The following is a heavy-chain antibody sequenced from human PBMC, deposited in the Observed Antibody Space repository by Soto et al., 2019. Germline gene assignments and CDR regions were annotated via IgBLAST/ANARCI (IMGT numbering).Heavy chain of an antibody. CDR3: ARGGLAAAGHHYYYGMDV. CDR1: GFTFSSYA. CDR2: ISYDGSNK. Sequence: GGSLRLSCAASGFTFSSYAMHWVRQAPGKGLEWVAVISYDGSNKYYADSVKGRFTISRDNSKNTLYLQMNSLRAEDTAVYYFARGGLAAAGHHYYYGMDVWGQGTTVTVSS. V-gene: IGHV3-30-3*01. D-gene: IGHD6-13*01. J-gene: IGHJ6*02.